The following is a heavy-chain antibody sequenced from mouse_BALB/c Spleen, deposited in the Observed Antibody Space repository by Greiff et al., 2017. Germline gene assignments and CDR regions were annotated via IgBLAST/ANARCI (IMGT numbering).Heavy chain of an antibody. Sequence: VQLQQSGPELVKPGASVKLSCKASGYAFSSSWMNWVKQRPGQGLEWIGRIYPGDGDTNYHGKFKGKATLTADKSSSTAYMQLSSLNSVDSAVYFCARTRDGDGYAMDYWGQGTSVTVSS. D-gene: IGHD2-13*01. CDR1: GYAFSSSW. V-gene: IGHV1-82*01. CDR3: ARTRDGDGYAMDY. J-gene: IGHJ4*01. CDR2: IYPGDGDT.